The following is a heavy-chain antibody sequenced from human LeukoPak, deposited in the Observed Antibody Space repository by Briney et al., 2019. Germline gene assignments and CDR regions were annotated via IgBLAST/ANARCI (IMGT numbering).Heavy chain of an antibody. Sequence: SQTLSLTCTVSGGSISSGDYYWSWVRQPPGKGLEWIGYIYDSGSTNYNPSLKSRVTISVDTPKNQFSLKLSSVTAADTAVYSCARGGSSRWHWFDPWGQGTLVTVSS. J-gene: IGHJ5*02. CDR2: IYDSGST. CDR3: ARGGSSRWHWFDP. V-gene: IGHV4-61*08. CDR1: GGSISSGDYY. D-gene: IGHD6-13*01.